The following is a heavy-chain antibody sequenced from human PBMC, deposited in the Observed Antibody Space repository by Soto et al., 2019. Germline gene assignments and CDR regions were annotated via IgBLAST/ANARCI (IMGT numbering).Heavy chain of an antibody. CDR2: IISCLHYI. V-gene: IGHV3-21*01. J-gene: IGHJ6*03. Sequence: PGGSLRLSGPATGFTFSTYSMNWVRHAPGKCLLLVACIISCLHYIYYEDAVTGRFNISRDNAKKSLYLQMNSLGDEETAVYFCARDPYDFWSGTRTLDVWGKGTTVTVSS. CDR1: GFTFSTYS. CDR3: ARDPYDFWSGTRTLDV. D-gene: IGHD3-3*01.